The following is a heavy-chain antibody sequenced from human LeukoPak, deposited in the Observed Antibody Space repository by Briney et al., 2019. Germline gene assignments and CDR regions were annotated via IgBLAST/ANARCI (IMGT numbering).Heavy chain of an antibody. CDR3: ARDRKSHDFWSGYYNDGFDY. V-gene: IGHV4-34*11. D-gene: IGHD3-3*01. J-gene: IGHJ4*02. CDR1: GGSFSGYY. CDR2: IYYSGST. Sequence: SETLSLTCAVYGGSFSGYYWSWIRQPPGKGLEWIGYIYYSGSTNYNPSLKSRVTISVDTSKNQFSLKLSSVTAADTAVYYCARDRKSHDFWSGYYNDGFDYWGQGTLVTVSS.